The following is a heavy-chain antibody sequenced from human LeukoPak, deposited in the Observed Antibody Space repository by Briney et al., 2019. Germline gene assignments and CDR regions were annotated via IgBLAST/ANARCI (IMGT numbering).Heavy chain of an antibody. V-gene: IGHV3-53*01. Sequence: GGSLRLSCAASGFTVSSKYMSWVRQAPGKGLEWVSVIYSGGSIYYADSVKGRFTISRDNSKNTLYLQMNSLRVEDTAVYYCARAGGDDYVWGSYRRMWFDPWGQGTLVTVSS. J-gene: IGHJ5*02. CDR1: GFTVSSKY. CDR2: IYSGGSI. D-gene: IGHD3-16*02. CDR3: ARAGGDDYVWGSYRRMWFDP.